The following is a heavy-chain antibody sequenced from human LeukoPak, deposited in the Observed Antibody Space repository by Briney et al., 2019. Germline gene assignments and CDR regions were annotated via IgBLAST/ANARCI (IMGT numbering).Heavy chain of an antibody. CDR3: ARSNGPVLVSPGAPIHYYYFYMDV. CDR1: GVTIGTYA. J-gene: IGHJ6*03. Sequence: SVKVSCKAPGVTIGTYAISWVRQAPGQGLEWMGGIIAMFTTANYAQKFQGRVTITADKSTTTASMDLSSLRSEDTAVYYCARSNGPVLVSPGAPIHYYYFYMDVWGKGTTVTISS. CDR2: IIAMFTTA. D-gene: IGHD3-3*02. V-gene: IGHV1-69*06.